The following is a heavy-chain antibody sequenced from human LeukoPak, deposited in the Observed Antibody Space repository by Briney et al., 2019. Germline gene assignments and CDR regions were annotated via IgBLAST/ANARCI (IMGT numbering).Heavy chain of an antibody. CDR1: GFTFSSYS. Sequence: GGSLRLSCAASGFTFSSYSMHWVRQAPGKGLEWVSSITSSSSYIYYAGSMKGPFSISRDTAKNSLYLQMNRLRAADTAVYYCASASSGYYYAPFDYWGQGTLVTVSS. CDR3: ASASSGYYYAPFDY. D-gene: IGHD3-22*01. V-gene: IGHV3-21*01. J-gene: IGHJ4*02. CDR2: ITSSSSYI.